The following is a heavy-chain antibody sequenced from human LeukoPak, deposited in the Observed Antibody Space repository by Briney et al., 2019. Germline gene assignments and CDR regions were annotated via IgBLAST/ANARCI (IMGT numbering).Heavy chain of an antibody. CDR1: GGSISSGSYY. Sequence: SQTLSLTCTVSGGSISSGSYYWSWIRQPAGKGLEWIGRIYTSGSTNYNPSLKSRFTISVDTSKNQFSLKLSSVTAADTAVYYCARDRLYCSGGSCYSWWFDPWGQGTLVTVSS. J-gene: IGHJ5*02. CDR2: IYTSGST. D-gene: IGHD2-15*01. V-gene: IGHV4-61*02. CDR3: ARDRLYCSGGSCYSWWFDP.